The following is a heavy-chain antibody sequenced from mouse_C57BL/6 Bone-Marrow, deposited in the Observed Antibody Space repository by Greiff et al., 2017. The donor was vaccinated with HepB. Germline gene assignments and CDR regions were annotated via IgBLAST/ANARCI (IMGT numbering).Heavy chain of an antibody. Sequence: EVKLMESGGGLVQSGRSLRLSCATSGFTFSDFYMEWVRQAPGKGLEWIAASRNKANDYTTEYSASVKGRFIVSRDTSQSILYLQMNALRAEDTAIYYCAREWAYGNAMDYWGQGTSVTVSS. V-gene: IGHV7-1*01. CDR3: AREWAYGNAMDY. CDR1: GFTFSDFY. CDR2: SRNKANDYTT. J-gene: IGHJ4*01. D-gene: IGHD1-1*01.